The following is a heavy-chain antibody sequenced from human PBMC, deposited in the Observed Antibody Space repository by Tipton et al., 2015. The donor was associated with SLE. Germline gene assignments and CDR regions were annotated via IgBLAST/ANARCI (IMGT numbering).Heavy chain of an antibody. Sequence: TLSLTCAVYGGTSRDYFWSWIRQPPGKGLEWIGEVSHRGTTNYNPSLDSRVTISLDRFNNQFTLKMTSVTAADTAAYYCARQVGSNWYWALDPWGQGTLVTVSS. CDR1: GGTSRDYF. CDR3: ARQVGSNWYWALDP. CDR2: VSHRGTT. V-gene: IGHV4-34*01. J-gene: IGHJ5*02. D-gene: IGHD6-13*01.